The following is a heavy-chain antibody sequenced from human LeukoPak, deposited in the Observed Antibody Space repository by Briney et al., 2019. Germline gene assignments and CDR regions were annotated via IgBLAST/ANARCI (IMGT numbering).Heavy chain of an antibody. CDR3: AKEISPPYYYGSSGSFDY. CDR2: ISGSGGST. Sequence: GGSLRLYCAASGFTFSSYAMSWVRQAPGKGLEWVSAISGSGGSTYYADSVKGRFTISRDNSKNTLYLQMNSLRAEDTAVYYCAKEISPPYYYGSSGSFDYWGQGTLVTVSS. CDR1: GFTFSSYA. J-gene: IGHJ4*02. V-gene: IGHV3-23*01. D-gene: IGHD3-22*01.